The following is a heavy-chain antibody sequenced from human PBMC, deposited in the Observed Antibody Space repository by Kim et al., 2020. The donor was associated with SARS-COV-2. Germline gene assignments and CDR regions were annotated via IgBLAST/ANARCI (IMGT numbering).Heavy chain of an antibody. V-gene: IGHV1-18*01. J-gene: IGHJ4*02. CDR3: AREHNDYYFDY. Sequence: TNYAQKLQGRVTMTTDTSTSTAYMELRSLRSDDTAVYYCAREHNDYYFDYWGQGTLVTVSS. CDR2: T. D-gene: IGHD1-1*01.